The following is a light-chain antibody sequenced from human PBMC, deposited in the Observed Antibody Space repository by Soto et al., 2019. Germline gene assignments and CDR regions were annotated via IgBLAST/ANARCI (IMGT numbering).Light chain of an antibody. CDR3: SSFTASRTVV. Sequence: QSALTQPASVSGSPGQSITIPCTGTSSDIGTWDYVSWYQQHPGRVPKLLIYDVSSRPSWISNRFSGSKSGTTASLTISGLRAEDEADYYCSSFTASRTVVFGGGTKLTVL. V-gene: IGLV2-14*03. CDR1: SSDIGTWDY. J-gene: IGLJ2*01. CDR2: DVS.